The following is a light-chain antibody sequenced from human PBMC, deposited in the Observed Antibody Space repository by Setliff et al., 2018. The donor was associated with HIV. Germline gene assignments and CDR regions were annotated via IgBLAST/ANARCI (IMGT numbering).Light chain of an antibody. CDR3: QQYDDWPPYT. J-gene: IGKJ4*01. CDR2: GAS. Sequence: EIVMTQSPATLSVSPGERVTLSCRASQSVRSNLAWYQQKPGQAPRLLIYGASTRSPYIPARFSARGSGTEFTLTISSLQSEDFAVYYCQQYDDWPPYTFGGGTKVDIK. CDR1: QSVRSN. V-gene: IGKV3-15*01.